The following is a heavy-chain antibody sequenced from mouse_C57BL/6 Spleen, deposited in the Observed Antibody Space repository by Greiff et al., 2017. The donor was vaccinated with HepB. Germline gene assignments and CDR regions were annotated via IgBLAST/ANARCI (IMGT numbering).Heavy chain of an antibody. CDR2: IDPSDSYT. D-gene: IGHD2-1*01. CDR3: ALYYGKFAWFAY. J-gene: IGHJ3*01. V-gene: IGHV1-69*01. CDR1: GYTFTSYW. Sequence: VQLQQPGAELVMPGASVKLSCKASGYTFTSYWMHWVKQRPGQGLEWIGEIDPSDSYTNYNQKFKGKSTLTVDKSSSTAYMQLSSLTSEDSAVYYCALYYGKFAWFAYWGQGTLVTVSA.